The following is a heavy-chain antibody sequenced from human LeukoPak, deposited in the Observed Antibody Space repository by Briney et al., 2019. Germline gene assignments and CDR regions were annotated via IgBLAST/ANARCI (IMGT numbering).Heavy chain of an antibody. CDR1: GGSISSSSYY. Sequence: ASETLSLTCTVSGGSISSSSYYWGWIRQPPGKGLEWIGSIYYSGSTYYNPSLKSRVTISVDTSKNQFSLKLSSVTAADTAVYYCARMKAVAGDFDYWGQGTLVTVSS. J-gene: IGHJ4*02. CDR3: ARMKAVAGDFDY. V-gene: IGHV4-39*01. D-gene: IGHD6-19*01. CDR2: IYYSGST.